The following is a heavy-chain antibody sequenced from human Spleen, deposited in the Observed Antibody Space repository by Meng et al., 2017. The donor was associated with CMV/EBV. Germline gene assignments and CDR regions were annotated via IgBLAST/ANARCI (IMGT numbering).Heavy chain of an antibody. CDR1: GDSVTSGTLY. V-gene: IGHV4-61*01. D-gene: IGHD1-14*01. J-gene: IGHJ5*02. CDR3: ARGATITDAWFAP. Sequence: TVYGDSVTSGTLYWSWIRQPPGKGLEWIGYVYYTGSTNYNPSLRSRVTISVDTSKNQFSLKVNSVTAADTAVYYCARGATITDAWFAPWGQGSLVTVSS. CDR2: VYYTGST.